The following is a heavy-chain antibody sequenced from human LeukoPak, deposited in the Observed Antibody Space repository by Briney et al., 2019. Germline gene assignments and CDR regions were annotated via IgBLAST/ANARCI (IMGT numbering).Heavy chain of an antibody. D-gene: IGHD5-18*01. Sequence: SETLSLTCTVSGGSISSSNYHWGWIRQPPGKGLEWIGSIYYSGSTYDNPSLKSRVTISVDTSNNQFSLKLSSVTAADTAVYYCARGSRGYSYGWGQGTLVTVSS. V-gene: IGHV4-39*07. J-gene: IGHJ4*02. CDR1: GGSISSSNYH. CDR2: IYYSGST. CDR3: ARGSRGYSYG.